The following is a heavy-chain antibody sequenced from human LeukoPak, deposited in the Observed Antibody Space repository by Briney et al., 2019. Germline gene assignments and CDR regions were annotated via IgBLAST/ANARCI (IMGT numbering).Heavy chain of an antibody. V-gene: IGHV3-9*01. CDR2: ISWNSGSI. D-gene: IGHD2-8*01. CDR1: GFTFDDYA. Sequence: GRSLRLSCAASGFTFDDYAMHWVRQAPGKGLEWVSGISWNSGSIGYADSVKGRFTISRDNAKNSLYLQMNSLRAEDTALYYCAKDTALGYCTNGVRYTGVYWGQGTLVTVSS. CDR3: AKDTALGYCTNGVRYTGVY. J-gene: IGHJ4*02.